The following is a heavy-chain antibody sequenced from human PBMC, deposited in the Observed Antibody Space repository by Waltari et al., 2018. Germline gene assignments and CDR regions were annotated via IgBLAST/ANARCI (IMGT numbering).Heavy chain of an antibody. D-gene: IGHD6-19*01. Sequence: EVQLVQSGAEVKKPGESLKISCQGSGHSFSTYWIAWVRQMPGKGLECMGIIYVGDSDTRYSPSFQGRVAISADKSTNTAYLHWSSLKASDTAMYYCARLSGVFGPVTGTLHYWGQGTLVTVSS. CDR3: ARLSGVFGPVTGTLHY. CDR2: IYVGDSDT. CDR1: GHSFSTYW. J-gene: IGHJ4*02. V-gene: IGHV5-51*01.